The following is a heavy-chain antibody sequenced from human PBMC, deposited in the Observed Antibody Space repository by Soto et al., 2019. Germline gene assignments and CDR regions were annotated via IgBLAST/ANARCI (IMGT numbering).Heavy chain of an antibody. J-gene: IGHJ4*02. Sequence: XSVKVSFKVSGYPLTELSIHWVRQAPGEGLEWMGGFDLENGETIYAQRFQGRVTMTEESSADTPYMELSSLRSEDTAVYYCAIAVRRSNQFDQWGQGTMVTVSS. CDR3: AIAVRRSNQFDQ. CDR1: GYPLTELS. CDR2: FDLENGET. V-gene: IGHV1-24*01. D-gene: IGHD3-10*01.